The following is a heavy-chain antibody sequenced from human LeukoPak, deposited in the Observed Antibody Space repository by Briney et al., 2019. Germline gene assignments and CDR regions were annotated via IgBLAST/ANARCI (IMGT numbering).Heavy chain of an antibody. D-gene: IGHD3-22*01. J-gene: IGHJ4*02. Sequence: SVKVSCKSSGGTFSSYDISWVRQAPGQGLEWMGGIIPIFGTANYAQKFQGRVTITTDESTSTAYMELSSLRSEDTAVYYCARGYYDSSGYCHFDYWGQGTLVTVSS. CDR1: GGTFSSYD. V-gene: IGHV1-69*05. CDR3: ARGYYDSSGYCHFDY. CDR2: IIPIFGTA.